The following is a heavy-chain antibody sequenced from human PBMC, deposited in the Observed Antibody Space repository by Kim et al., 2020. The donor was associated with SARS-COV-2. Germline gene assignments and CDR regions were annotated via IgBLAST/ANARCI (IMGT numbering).Heavy chain of an antibody. J-gene: IGHJ4*02. CDR1: GGSFSGYY. V-gene: IGHV4-34*01. D-gene: IGHD6-13*01. Sequence: SETLSLTCAVYGGSFSGYYWSWIRQPPGKGLEWIGEINHSGSTNYNPSLKSRVTISVDTSKNQFSLKLSSVTAADTAVYYCASTEGIAAAGYFDYWGQGTLVTVSS. CDR3: ASTEGIAAAGYFDY. CDR2: INHSGST.